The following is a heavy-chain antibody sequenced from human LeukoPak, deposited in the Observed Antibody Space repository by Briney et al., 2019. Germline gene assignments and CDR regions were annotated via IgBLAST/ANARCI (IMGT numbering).Heavy chain of an antibody. Sequence: PGGSLRLSCAASGFTVSTNYMTWVRQAPGKGLEWVSVIYRDGSTYYADSVKGRFTISRDNSKNTLCLQMNSLKAEDTAVYYCAKTGGPWDWGQGALVTVSS. J-gene: IGHJ4*02. CDR2: IYRDGST. CDR1: GFTVSTNY. V-gene: IGHV3-53*01. CDR3: AKTGGPWD. D-gene: IGHD7-27*01.